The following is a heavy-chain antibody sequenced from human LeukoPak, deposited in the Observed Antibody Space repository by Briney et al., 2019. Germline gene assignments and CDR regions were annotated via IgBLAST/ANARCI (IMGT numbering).Heavy chain of an antibody. V-gene: IGHV4-39*02. CDR1: GGSISSSSYY. D-gene: IGHD3-10*01. CDR2: IYYNGST. CDR3: AREGLNMVRGVIPKEAWGWFDP. Sequence: PSETLSLTCTVSGGSISSSSYYWGWIRQPPGKGLEWIGSIYYNGSTYYNPSLKSRVTISVDTSKNQFSLKLSSVTAADTAVYYCAREGLNMVRGVIPKEAWGWFDPWGQGTLVTVSS. J-gene: IGHJ5*02.